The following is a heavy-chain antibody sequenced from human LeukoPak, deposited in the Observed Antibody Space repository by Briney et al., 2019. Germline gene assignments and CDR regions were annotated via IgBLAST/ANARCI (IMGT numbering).Heavy chain of an antibody. Sequence: ASVKVSCKASAYTFTSYGISWVRQAPGQGLEWMGWISAYNGNTNYAQKFQGRVTITADESTSTAYMELSSLRSEDTAVYYCARWDYYDSSGYYYYYGMDVWGQGTTVTVSS. D-gene: IGHD3-22*01. CDR2: ISAYNGNT. V-gene: IGHV1-18*01. J-gene: IGHJ6*02. CDR3: ARWDYYDSSGYYYYYGMDV. CDR1: AYTFTSYG.